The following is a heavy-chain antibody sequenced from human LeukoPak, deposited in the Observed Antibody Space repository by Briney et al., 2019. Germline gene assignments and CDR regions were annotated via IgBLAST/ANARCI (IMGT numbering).Heavy chain of an antibody. Sequence: GASVKVSCKASGYSFFVYGISWVRQAPGQGLDWMGWISTYNGNTNYAQKFQGRVTMTTDTSTSTASLELRSLKSDDTAVYYCARPIFGTHYYMDVWGKGTTVTVSS. CDR1: GYSFFVYG. J-gene: IGHJ6*03. D-gene: IGHD3-3*01. V-gene: IGHV1-18*01. CDR3: ARPIFGTHYYMDV. CDR2: ISTYNGNT.